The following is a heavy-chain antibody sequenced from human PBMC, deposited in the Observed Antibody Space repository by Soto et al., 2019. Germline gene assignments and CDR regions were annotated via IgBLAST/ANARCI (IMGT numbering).Heavy chain of an antibody. J-gene: IGHJ6*02. CDR2: ISAYNGNT. CDR1: GYTFTNYG. D-gene: IGHD6-13*01. V-gene: IGHV1-18*01. Sequence: QVQLVQSGAEVKKPGASVKVSCKASGYTFTNYGISWVRQAPGQGLEWMGWISAYNGNTNYAQKLQGRVTMTTDTXXXXXXXXXXXXXXXXXXXXXXAXXLXGIAAPQGVWGQGTTVTVSS. CDR3: AXXLXGIAAPQGV.